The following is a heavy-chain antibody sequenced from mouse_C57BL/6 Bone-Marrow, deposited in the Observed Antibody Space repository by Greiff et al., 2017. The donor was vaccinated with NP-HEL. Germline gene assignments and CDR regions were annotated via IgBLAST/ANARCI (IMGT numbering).Heavy chain of an antibody. J-gene: IGHJ4*01. CDR2: IYPGSGNT. D-gene: IGHD1-1*01. V-gene: IGHV1-76*01. Sequence: QVQLQQSGAELVRPGASVKLSCKASGYTFTDYYINWVKQRPGQGLEWIARIYPGSGNTYYNEKFKGKATLTAEKSSSTAYMQLSSLTSEDSAVYFCAGSLLRGAMDYWGQGTSVTVSS. CDR1: GYTFTDYY. CDR3: AGSLLRGAMDY.